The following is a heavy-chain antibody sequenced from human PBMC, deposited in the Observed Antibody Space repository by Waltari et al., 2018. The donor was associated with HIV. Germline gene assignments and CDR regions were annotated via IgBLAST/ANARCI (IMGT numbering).Heavy chain of an antibody. J-gene: IGHJ4*02. Sequence: EVQLLESGGGLVQPGGSLRLSCAASGFIFSSYAMTWVRQAPGKGLWWVSSISGSGSSPYFADSVKGRFTISRDNAKNSLFLQMNSLRAEDTAIYYCATDSSGWYYFDSLGQGTLVTVSS. V-gene: IGHV3-23*01. CDR2: ISGSGSSP. D-gene: IGHD6-19*01. CDR1: GFIFSSYA. CDR3: ATDSSGWYYFDS.